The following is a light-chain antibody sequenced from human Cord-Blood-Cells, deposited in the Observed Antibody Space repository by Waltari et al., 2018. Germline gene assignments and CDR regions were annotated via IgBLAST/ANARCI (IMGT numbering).Light chain of an antibody. CDR1: QRVSSN. Sequence: EIVMTQSPATLSVSPGERATLSCRASQRVSSNLAWYQQKPGQAPRLLIYCASTRATGIPARLSGSGSGTAFTLTISSLQSEDFAVNYCQQYNNWPPWTFGQGTKVEIK. V-gene: IGKV3-15*01. CDR3: QQYNNWPPWT. J-gene: IGKJ1*01. CDR2: CAS.